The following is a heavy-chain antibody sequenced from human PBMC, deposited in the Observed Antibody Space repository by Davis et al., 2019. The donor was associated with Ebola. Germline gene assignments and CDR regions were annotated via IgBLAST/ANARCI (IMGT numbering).Heavy chain of an antibody. CDR2: FHTDGST. CDR3: AKNPLYYRRDSAPFDS. D-gene: IGHD3-10*01. Sequence: GESLKISCTASGFNVTIMYMTWVRQAPGKGLEWVSLFHTDGSTYYADSVKGRFTISRDNSKNMLYLQMNTLRAEDTAVYYCAKNPLYYRRDSAPFDSWGQGTLVTVSS. V-gene: IGHV3-53*01. J-gene: IGHJ4*02. CDR1: GFNVTIMY.